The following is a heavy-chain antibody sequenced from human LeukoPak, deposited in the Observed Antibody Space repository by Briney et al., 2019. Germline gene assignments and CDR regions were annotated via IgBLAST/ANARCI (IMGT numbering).Heavy chain of an antibody. J-gene: IGHJ6*04. CDR3: VGQLLRAV. D-gene: IGHD2-2*01. Sequence: GGSLRLSCTASGFPFSGYWISWVRQAPGKGLEWVANIKEDGSVQDYADSVKGRFIISRDNAKNSLYLQMNSLRVDDTAVYYCVGQLLRAVWGKGTTVTVSS. CDR1: GFPFSGYW. CDR2: IKEDGSVQ. V-gene: IGHV3-7*01.